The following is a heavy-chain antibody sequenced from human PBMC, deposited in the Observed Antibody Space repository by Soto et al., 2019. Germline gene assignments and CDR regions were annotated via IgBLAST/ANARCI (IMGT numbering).Heavy chain of an antibody. CDR2: ISGSGGST. CDR3: AKDQGYCSGGSCYGGGDFDY. V-gene: IGHV3-23*01. CDR1: GFTFSSYA. Sequence: GGSLRLSCAASGFTFSSYAMSWVRQAPGKGLEWVSAISGSGGSTYYADSVKGRFTISRDNSKNTLYLQMNSLRAEDTAVYYCAKDQGYCSGGSCYGGGDFDYWGQGTLVTVSS. J-gene: IGHJ4*02. D-gene: IGHD2-15*01.